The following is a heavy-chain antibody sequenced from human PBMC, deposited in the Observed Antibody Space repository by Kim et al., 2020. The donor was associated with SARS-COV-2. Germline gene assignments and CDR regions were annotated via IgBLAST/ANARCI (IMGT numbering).Heavy chain of an antibody. J-gene: IGHJ6*03. V-gene: IGHV4-59*08. D-gene: IGHD1-1*01. CDR3: VRGDSNFYYYYYMHV. CDR2: FYYSGSS. Sequence: SETLSLICTVSGGSISSYYWSWIRQPPGKGLQWIGFFYYSGSSNYNPSLKSRVTMSVDTSKNQFSLTLTSVTAADTAAYYCVRGDSNFYYYYYMHVWGRG. CDR1: GGSISSYY.